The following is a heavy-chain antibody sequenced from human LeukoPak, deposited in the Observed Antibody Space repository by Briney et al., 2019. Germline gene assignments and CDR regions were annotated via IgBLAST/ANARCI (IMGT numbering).Heavy chain of an antibody. CDR3: ARIGIAGRLAPLDC. CDR1: GFTVGSYW. Sequence: GGSLRLSCAASGFTVGSYWVGCVRQAPGKGLEWVANIKEDGSEKYYVDSVKGRFTMSRDNAKNSLYLQMNRLRAEDTAVSYGARIGIAGRLAPLDCWGQGTLVTVSS. D-gene: IGHD6-6*01. J-gene: IGHJ4*02. CDR2: IKEDGSEK. V-gene: IGHV3-7*01.